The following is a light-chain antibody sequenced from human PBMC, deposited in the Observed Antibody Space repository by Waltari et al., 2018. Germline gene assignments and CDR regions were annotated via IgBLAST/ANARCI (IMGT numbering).Light chain of an antibody. CDR3: ASYNPGSTLV. V-gene: IGLV2-14*01. Sequence: QSALTQPASVSGSPGQSITISCTGSSSDVGRYNYVSWYQQFPDRAPNLLIYDVTNRPSGVSNRFSGSKPANTASLTISGLQPEDEAEYYCASYNPGSTLVFGGGTKLTVL. CDR1: SSDVGRYNY. J-gene: IGLJ3*02. CDR2: DVT.